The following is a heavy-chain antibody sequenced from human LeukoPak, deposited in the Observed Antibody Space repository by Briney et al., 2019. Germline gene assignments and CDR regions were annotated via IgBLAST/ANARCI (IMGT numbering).Heavy chain of an antibody. D-gene: IGHD3-22*01. CDR1: GFTFSDYA. CDR2: ISYDGSNK. V-gene: IGHV3-30-3*01. J-gene: IGHJ4*02. Sequence: YLRLSCAASGFTFSDYAFHWVRQAPGKGLEWVAVISYDGSNKYYADSVKGRFTISRDNSKNTLYLQMNSLRAEDTAVYYCARMRGYYYGFDYWGQGTLVTVSS. CDR3: ARMRGYYYGFDY.